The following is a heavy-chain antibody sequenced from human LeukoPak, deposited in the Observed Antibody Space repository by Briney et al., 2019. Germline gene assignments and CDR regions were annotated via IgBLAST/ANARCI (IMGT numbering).Heavy chain of an antibody. V-gene: IGHV1-69*13. CDR3: AREIGSVISGYYYYGMDV. D-gene: IGHD3-16*02. CDR2: IIPIFGTA. CDR1: GGTFSSYA. J-gene: IGHJ6*02. Sequence: GASVKVSCMASGGTFSSYAFSWVRLAPGQGLERMGGIIPIFGTANYAQKFQGRVTITADESTSTAYMELSSLRSEDTAVYYCAREIGSVISGYYYYGMDVWGQGTTVTVSS.